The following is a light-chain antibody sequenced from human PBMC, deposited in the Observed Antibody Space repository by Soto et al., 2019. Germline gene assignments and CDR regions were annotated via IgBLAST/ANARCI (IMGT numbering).Light chain of an antibody. J-gene: IGKJ4*01. CDR3: QKYDGAPLT. CDR2: AAS. V-gene: IGKV1-27*01. CDR1: QDINIS. Sequence: DIQMTQSPSSLSASVGDRVTITCRAGQDINISLAWYQQKPGKVPKLLISAASTLQSGVPSRFSGSGSGTDFTLTISSLQPEDVATYYCQKYDGAPLTFGGGTKVEIK.